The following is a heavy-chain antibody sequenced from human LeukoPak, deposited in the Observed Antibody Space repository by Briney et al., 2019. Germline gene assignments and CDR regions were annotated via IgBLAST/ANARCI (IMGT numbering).Heavy chain of an antibody. CDR3: ARESGHGSRSYYIYYFDY. D-gene: IGHD3-10*01. Sequence: GGSLRLSCAASGFTFSSYSMHWVRQAPGKGLEWVAVISYDGNNEYYADSVTGRFTISGDNSRNTLFMQMISLRAEDTAVYYCARESGHGSRSYYIYYFDYWGQGTLVTVSS. CDR2: ISYDGNNE. J-gene: IGHJ4*02. CDR1: GFTFSSYS. V-gene: IGHV3-30*04.